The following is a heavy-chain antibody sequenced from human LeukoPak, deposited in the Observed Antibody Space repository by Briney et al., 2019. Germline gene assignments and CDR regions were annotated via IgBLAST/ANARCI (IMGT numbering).Heavy chain of an antibody. Sequence: TGGSLRLSCAASGFTFSIFGIHWVRQAPGKELEWVAVISYDGSNKYYADSVKGRFTISRDNSKNTLYLQMNSLRAEDTAVYYCAKEEAYCSSTSCYGTWFDPWGQGTLVTVSS. CDR3: AKEEAYCSSTSCYGTWFDP. J-gene: IGHJ5*02. CDR1: GFTFSIFG. D-gene: IGHD2-2*01. CDR2: ISYDGSNK. V-gene: IGHV3-30*18.